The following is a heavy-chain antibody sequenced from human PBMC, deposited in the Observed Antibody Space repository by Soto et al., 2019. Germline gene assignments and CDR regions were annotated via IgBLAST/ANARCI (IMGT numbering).Heavy chain of an antibody. CDR3: PILRSRTLHY. CDR2: IYYSGST. J-gene: IGHJ4*02. Sequence: QLQLQESGPGLVKPSETLSLTCTVSGGSISSSSYYWGWIRQPPGKGLEWIGSIYYSGSTYYNPSLNSRVPISVDTPKNPFSPKLSSVTAAATAVYYSPILRSRTLHYWGQGTLVTVSS. D-gene: IGHD2-2*01. V-gene: IGHV4-39*02. CDR1: GGSISSSSYY.